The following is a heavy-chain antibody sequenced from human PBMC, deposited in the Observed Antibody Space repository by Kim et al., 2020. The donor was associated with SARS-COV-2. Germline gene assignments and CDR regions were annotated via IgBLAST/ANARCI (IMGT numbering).Heavy chain of an antibody. Sequence: GGSLRLSCAASGLSFDSYAMNWVRQAPGNGLEWVAVISFDGRNTDYADSVKGRFTISRDNSKSTLHLQMNSLRVEDTAVYYCARGNYYESLGLSDNDNGMAGWGQGSTLTVSS. CDR3: ARGNYYESLGLSDNDNGMAG. V-gene: IGHV3-30-3*01. D-gene: IGHD3-22*01. CDR1: GLSFDSYA. J-gene: IGHJ6*01. CDR2: ISFDGRNT.